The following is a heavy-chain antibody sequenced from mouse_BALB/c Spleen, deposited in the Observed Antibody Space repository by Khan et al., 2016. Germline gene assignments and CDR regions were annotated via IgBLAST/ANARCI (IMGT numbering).Heavy chain of an antibody. CDR1: GDSITSGH. J-gene: IGHJ3*01. V-gene: IGHV3-8*02. CDR2: ISHSGDS. Sequence: EVQLQESGPSLAKPSQTLSLTCSVTGDSITSGHWNWIRKFPGNKFDFMGYISHSGDSYYNPYLKSRISITRDTSKNQYYLQLNSVTTEDTATYYCATWDYYGSAFAYWGQGTLVTVSA. CDR3: ATWDYYGSAFAY. D-gene: IGHD1-2*01.